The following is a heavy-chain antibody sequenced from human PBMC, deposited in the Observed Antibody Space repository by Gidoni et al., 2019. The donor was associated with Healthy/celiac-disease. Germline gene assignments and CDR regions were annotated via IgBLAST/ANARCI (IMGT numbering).Heavy chain of an antibody. CDR3: ARGEDILTGYHSDPFDY. CDR1: GFTFSTYW. D-gene: IGHD3-9*01. CDR2: IKQDGSEK. V-gene: IGHV3-7*03. J-gene: IGHJ4*02. Sequence: EVQLVESGGGLVQPGGSLRLSCSASGFTFSTYWMTGVRQVPGKGLGWVANIKQDGSEKYYVDSVKGRFTISRDNAKKSLYLQMNSLRAEDTAVYYCARGEDILTGYHSDPFDYWGQGTLVTVSS.